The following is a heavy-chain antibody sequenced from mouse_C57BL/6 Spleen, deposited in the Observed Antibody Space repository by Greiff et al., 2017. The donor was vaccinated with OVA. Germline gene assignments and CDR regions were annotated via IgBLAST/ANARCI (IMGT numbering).Heavy chain of an antibody. Sequence: VQLQQSGPELVKPGASVKISCKASGYAFSSSWMNWVTQRPGKGLEWIGRIYPGDGDTNYNGKFKGKATLTADKSSSTAYMQLSSLTSEDAAVYFYAGSGGSDWFAYWGQGTLVTVSA. J-gene: IGHJ3*01. V-gene: IGHV1-82*01. CDR2: IYPGDGDT. D-gene: IGHD1-1*02. CDR3: AGSGGSDWFAY. CDR1: GYAFSSSW.